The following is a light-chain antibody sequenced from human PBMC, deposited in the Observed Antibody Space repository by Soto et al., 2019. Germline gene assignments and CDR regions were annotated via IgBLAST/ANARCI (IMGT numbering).Light chain of an antibody. CDR2: DVS. CDR1: RSDIGGYNY. CDR3: SSYTSSSPVV. J-gene: IGLJ2*01. V-gene: IGLV2-14*03. Sequence: QSALTQPASVSGSPGQSITISCTGTRSDIGGYNYVSWYQQHPGKAPKLMIYDVSYRPSGVSNRFSGSKSDNTASLTISELQAEDEADYYCSSYTSSSPVVFGGGTKVTVL.